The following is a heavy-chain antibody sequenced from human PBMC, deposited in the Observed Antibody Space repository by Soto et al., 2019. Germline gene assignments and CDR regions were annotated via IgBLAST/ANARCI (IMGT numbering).Heavy chain of an antibody. CDR1: GYTFTTYG. J-gene: IGHJ6*03. CDR2: ISPYNGDT. CDR3: ARALSVAQYYYMDV. Sequence: VWTGPEVKKPGASVKVSCKTSGYTFTTYGISWVRQAPGQGLEWMGWISPYNGDTHYAQKFQGRVTMTTDTSTTTAYMELRTLRSDDRAIYFCARALSVAQYYYMDVWGKGTTVAVSS. V-gene: IGHV1-18*01. D-gene: IGHD6-19*01.